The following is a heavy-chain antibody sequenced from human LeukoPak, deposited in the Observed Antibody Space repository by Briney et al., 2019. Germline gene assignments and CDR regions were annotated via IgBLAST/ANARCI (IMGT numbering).Heavy chain of an antibody. J-gene: IGHJ3*02. V-gene: IGHV3-30*03. CDR1: GFTFSSYG. CDR2: ISYDGSTK. CDR3: ARGGIVVVPAALDI. D-gene: IGHD2-2*01. Sequence: GGSLRLSCAASGFTFSSYGMHWVRQAPGKGLEWVAVISYDGSTKYYADSVKGRFTISRDNSKNTLYLQMNSLRAEDTAVYYCARGGIVVVPAALDIWGQGTMVTVSS.